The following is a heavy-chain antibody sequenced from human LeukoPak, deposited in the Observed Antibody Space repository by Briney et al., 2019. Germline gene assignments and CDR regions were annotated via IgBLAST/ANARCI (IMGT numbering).Heavy chain of an antibody. V-gene: IGHV3-23*01. Sequence: GGSLKLSCAASGFTVSNNYMSWVRQAPGKGLEWVSVLSGSGGSTYYADSVKGRFTISRDNSKNTLYLQMNSLRAEDTAVYYCARSTCSSGGTCYSALVYWGQGTLVTVSS. J-gene: IGHJ4*02. CDR3: ARSTCSSGGTCYSALVY. CDR1: GFTVSNNY. D-gene: IGHD2-15*01. CDR2: LSGSGGST.